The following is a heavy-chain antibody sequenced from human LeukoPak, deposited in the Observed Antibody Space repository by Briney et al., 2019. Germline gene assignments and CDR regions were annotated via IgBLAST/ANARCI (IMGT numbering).Heavy chain of an antibody. D-gene: IGHD3-3*01. V-gene: IGHV3-64*01. J-gene: IGHJ5*02. CDR3: ARSYDFWSGYYLNWFDP. Sequence: GGSLRLSCAASGFTFNSYAMHWVRQAPGKGLEYVSAISSNGGSTYYANSVKGRFTISRDNSKNTLYLQMGSLRAEDMAVYYCARSYDFWSGYYLNWFDPWGQGTLVTVSS. CDR1: GFTFNSYA. CDR2: ISSNGGST.